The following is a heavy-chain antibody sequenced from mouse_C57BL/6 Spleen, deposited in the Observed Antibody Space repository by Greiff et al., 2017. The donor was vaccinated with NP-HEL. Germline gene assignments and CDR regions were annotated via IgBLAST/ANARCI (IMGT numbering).Heavy chain of an antibody. V-gene: IGHV1-81*01. CDR2: IYPRSGNT. CDR3: ASRGGAMDY. J-gene: IGHJ4*01. CDR1: GYTFTSYG. Sequence: VMLVESGAELARPGASVKLSCKASGYTFTSYGISWVKQRTGQGLEWIGEIYPRSGNTYYNEKFKGKATLTADKSSSTAYMELRSLTSEDSAVYFCASRGGAMDYWGQGTSVTVSS.